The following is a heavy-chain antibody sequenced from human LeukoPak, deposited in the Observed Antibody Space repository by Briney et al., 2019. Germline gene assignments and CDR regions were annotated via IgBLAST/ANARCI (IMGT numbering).Heavy chain of an antibody. J-gene: IGHJ4*02. CDR3: AKAGGTVTSFDH. D-gene: IGHD4-17*01. V-gene: IGHV3-30*02. CDR1: GFTFSSYG. CDR2: IRYDGSNK. Sequence: GGSLRLSCAASGFTFSSYGMHWVRQAPGKGLEWVAFIRYDGSNKYYADSVKGRFTISRDNSKNTLYLQMNSLRAEDTAVYYCAKAGGTVTSFDHWGQGTLVTVSS.